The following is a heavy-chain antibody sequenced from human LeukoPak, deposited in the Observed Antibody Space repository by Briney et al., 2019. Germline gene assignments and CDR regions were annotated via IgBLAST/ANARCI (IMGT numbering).Heavy chain of an antibody. CDR2: ISGNGGGT. D-gene: IGHD6-13*01. J-gene: IGHJ4*02. V-gene: IGHV3-23*01. CDR3: AKSFGYSRSWFDN. CDR1: GFNFNTYG. Sequence: GGSLRLSCAASGFNFNTYGMHWVRQAPGKGLEWVSGISGNGGGTYYADSVKGRFTISRDNSKNTLYLQMNSLRVGDTAVYYCAKSFGYSRSWFDNWGQGTLVTVSS.